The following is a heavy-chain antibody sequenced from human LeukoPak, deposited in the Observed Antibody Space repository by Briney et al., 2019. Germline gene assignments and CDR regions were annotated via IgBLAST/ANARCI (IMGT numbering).Heavy chain of an antibody. V-gene: IGHV3-21*01. D-gene: IGHD3-9*01. CDR1: GFTFSSYS. Sequence: GGSLRLSCAASGFTFSSYSMNWVRQAPGKGLEWVSSIRSSSSYIYYADSVKGRFTISRDNAKDSLYLQMNSLRAEDTAVYYCARDRLVGDYWGQGTLVTVSS. CDR3: ARDRLVGDY. CDR2: IRSSSSYI. J-gene: IGHJ4*02.